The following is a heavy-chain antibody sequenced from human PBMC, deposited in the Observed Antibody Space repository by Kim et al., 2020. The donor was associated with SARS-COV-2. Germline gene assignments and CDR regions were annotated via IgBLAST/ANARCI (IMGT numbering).Heavy chain of an antibody. Sequence: GGSLRLSCAASGFTFSSYAMHWVRQAPGKGLEWVAVISYDGSNKYYADSVKGRFTISRDNSKNTLYLQMNSLRAEDTAVYYCARGPAFSYCSGGSCYSTYYYYYGMDVWGQGTTVTVSS. D-gene: IGHD2-15*01. J-gene: IGHJ6*02. V-gene: IGHV3-30*04. CDR1: GFTFSSYA. CDR3: ARGPAFSYCSGGSCYSTYYYYYGMDV. CDR2: ISYDGSNK.